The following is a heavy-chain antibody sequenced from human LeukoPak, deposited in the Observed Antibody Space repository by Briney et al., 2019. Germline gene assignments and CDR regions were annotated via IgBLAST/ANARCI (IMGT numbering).Heavy chain of an antibody. D-gene: IGHD3-22*01. V-gene: IGHV1-2*02. CDR3: ARDSDSSGYYRNYYFDY. CDR2: INPNSGGT. CDR1: GYTFTGYY. Sequence: VASVKVSCKASGYTFTGYYMHWVRQAPGQGLEWMGWINPNSGGTNYAQKFQGRVTMTRDTSISTAYMELSSLRSEDTAVYYCARDSDSSGYYRNYYFDYWGQGTLVTVSS. J-gene: IGHJ4*02.